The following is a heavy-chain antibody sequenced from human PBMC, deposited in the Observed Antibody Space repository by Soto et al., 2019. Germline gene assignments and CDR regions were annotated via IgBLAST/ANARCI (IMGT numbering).Heavy chain of an antibody. CDR1: GFTFSSYA. CDR3: AKDLGHIVVVVAATSFDY. Sequence: GGSLRLSCAASGFTFSSYAMSWVRQAPGKGLEWVSAISGSGGSTYYADSVKGRFTISRDNSKNTLYLQMNSLRAEDTAVYYCAKDLGHIVVVVAATSFDYWGQGTLVTVSS. J-gene: IGHJ4*02. CDR2: ISGSGGST. D-gene: IGHD2-15*01. V-gene: IGHV3-23*01.